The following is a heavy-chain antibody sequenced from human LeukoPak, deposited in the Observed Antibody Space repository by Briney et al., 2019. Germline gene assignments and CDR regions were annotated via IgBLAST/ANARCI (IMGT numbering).Heavy chain of an antibody. V-gene: IGHV3-15*01. J-gene: IGHJ6*02. CDR3: TTDSSSWYAAQYYYGMDV. D-gene: IGHD6-13*01. Sequence: GGSLRLSCAASGFTFSSYAMSWVRQAPGKGLEWVGRIKSKTDGGTTDYAAPVKGRFTISRDDSKNTLYLQMNSLKTEDTAVYYCTTDSSSWYAAQYYYGMDVWGQGTTVTVSS. CDR1: GFTFSSYA. CDR2: IKSKTDGGTT.